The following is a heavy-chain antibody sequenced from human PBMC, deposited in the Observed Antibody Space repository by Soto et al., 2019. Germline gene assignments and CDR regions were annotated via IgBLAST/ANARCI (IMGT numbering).Heavy chain of an antibody. Sequence: GGSLRLSCAASGFTFSRYAMIWVRQAPGKGLEWVSGLSGRGGSIYHADSVKGRFTISRDNPKDTLFLQMNSLRAEDTAVYYWAKGGDMVREGMDVWGQGTTVTVSS. V-gene: IGHV3-23*01. CDR1: GFTFSRYA. J-gene: IGHJ6*02. CDR2: LSGRGGSI. CDR3: AKGGDMVREGMDV. D-gene: IGHD3-10*01.